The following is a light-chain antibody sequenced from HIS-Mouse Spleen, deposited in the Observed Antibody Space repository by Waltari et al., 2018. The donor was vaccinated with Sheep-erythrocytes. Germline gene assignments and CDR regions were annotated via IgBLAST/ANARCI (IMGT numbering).Light chain of an antibody. J-gene: IGLJ3*02. V-gene: IGLV2-11*01. CDR2: DVS. CDR1: TSDVGGYNY. CDR3: CSYAGSYTWV. Sequence: QSALTQPRSVSGSPGQSVTISCTGTTSDVGGYNYVPWYQQHPGKAPKLMIYDVSKRPSGVPDRFSGSKSGNTASLTISGLQVEDEADYYCCSYAGSYTWVFGGGTKLTVL.